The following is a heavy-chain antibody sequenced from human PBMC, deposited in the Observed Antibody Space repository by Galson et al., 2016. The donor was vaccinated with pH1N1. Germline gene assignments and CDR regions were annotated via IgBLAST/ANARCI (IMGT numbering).Heavy chain of an antibody. D-gene: IGHD4-23*01. V-gene: IGHV2-70*01. CDR2: IDWVDDK. Sequence: PALVKPTQTLTLTCTFSGFSLSTSGMCVSWIRQPPGKALEWLALIDWVDDKYYSTSLKTRLTISKDTSKNQVVLTMTNMDPVDTATYYCARMVYGDNLKNFDYWGQGTLVTVSS. CDR1: GFSLSTSGMC. J-gene: IGHJ4*02. CDR3: ARMVYGDNLKNFDY.